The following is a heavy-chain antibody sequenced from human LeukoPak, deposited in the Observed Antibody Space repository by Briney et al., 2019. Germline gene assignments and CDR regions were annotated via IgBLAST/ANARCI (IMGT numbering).Heavy chain of an antibody. CDR3: AKGYYGGSATHFDS. CDR2: MSGSGGSGT. J-gene: IGHJ4*02. V-gene: IGHV3-23*01. D-gene: IGHD4-23*01. Sequence: GGSLRLSCAASGSTFSTFAMSWVRQAPGKGLERVSVMSGSGGSGTYYADSVKGRFTISRDNSKNTLYLQMNSLRAEDTALYYCAKGYYGGSATHFDSWGQGTLVTVSS. CDR1: GSTFSTFA.